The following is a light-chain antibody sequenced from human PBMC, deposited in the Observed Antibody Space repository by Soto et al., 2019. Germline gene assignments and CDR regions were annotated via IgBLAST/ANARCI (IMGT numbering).Light chain of an antibody. CDR1: SSNIGSNT. CDR3: AAWDDSLNGDVV. V-gene: IGLV1-44*01. Sequence: QAVVTQPPSASGTPGQRVTISCSGSSSNIGSNTVNWYQQLPGTAPKLLIYSNNQRPSGVPDRSSGSKSGTSASLAISGLQSEDEADYYCAAWDDSLNGDVVFGGGTKLTVL. J-gene: IGLJ2*01. CDR2: SNN.